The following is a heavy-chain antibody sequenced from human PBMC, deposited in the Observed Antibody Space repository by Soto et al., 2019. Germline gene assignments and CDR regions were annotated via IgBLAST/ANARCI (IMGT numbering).Heavy chain of an antibody. CDR3: ARVGSRNDFSPSDAFDI. V-gene: IGHV1-46*03. J-gene: IGHJ3*02. D-gene: IGHD3-3*01. CDR1: GYTFTSYY. Sequence: QVQLVQSGAEVKKPGASVKVSCKASGYTFTSYYMHWVRQAPGQGLEWMGIINPSGGSTSYAQKFQGRVTMTRDTSTSTVYMELSSLRSEDTAVYYCARVGSRNDFSPSDAFDIWGQGTMVTVSS. CDR2: INPSGGST.